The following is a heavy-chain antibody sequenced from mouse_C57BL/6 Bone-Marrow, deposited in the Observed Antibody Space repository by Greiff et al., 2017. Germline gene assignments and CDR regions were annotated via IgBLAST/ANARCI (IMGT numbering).Heavy chain of an antibody. V-gene: IGHV1-50*01. CDR1: GYTFTSYW. D-gene: IGHD2-3*01. CDR2: IDPSDSYT. Sequence: QVQLQQPGAELVKPGASVKLSCKASGYTFTSYWMQWVKQRPGQGLEWIGEIDPSDSYTNYNQKFKCKATLTVDTSSSTAYMQLSSLTSEDSAVYDCARDGGHWYFDVWGTGTTVTVSS. CDR3: ARDGGHWYFDV. J-gene: IGHJ1*03.